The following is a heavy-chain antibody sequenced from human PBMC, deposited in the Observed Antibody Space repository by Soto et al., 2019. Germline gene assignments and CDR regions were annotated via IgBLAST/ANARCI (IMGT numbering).Heavy chain of an antibody. CDR1: GGTFSSCS. D-gene: IGHD3-16*02. J-gene: IGHJ3*02. Sequence: ASVKVSCKASGGTFSSCSISWVRQAPGQGLEWMGRIIPILGIANYAQKFQGRVTITADKSTSTAYMELSSLRSEDTAVYYCASPARSPIVTDAFDIWGQGTMVTVSS. V-gene: IGHV1-69*02. CDR2: IIPILGIA. CDR3: ASPARSPIVTDAFDI.